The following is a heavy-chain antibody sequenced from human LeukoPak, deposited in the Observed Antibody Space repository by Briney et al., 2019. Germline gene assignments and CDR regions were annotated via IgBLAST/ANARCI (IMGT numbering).Heavy chain of an antibody. J-gene: IGHJ5*01. Sequence: GGCLRLSCEASGFAFSFFAMSWLRQAPGKGLEWVSTINANSGTRSYAASVRGRFTISRDNSKNTLYLQLNTLRADDTAVYYCAKPISGGLAVTADWFAPWGQGTLVVVSS. CDR1: GFAFSFFA. D-gene: IGHD6-19*01. CDR3: AKPISGGLAVTADWFAP. V-gene: IGHV3-23*01. CDR2: INANSGTR.